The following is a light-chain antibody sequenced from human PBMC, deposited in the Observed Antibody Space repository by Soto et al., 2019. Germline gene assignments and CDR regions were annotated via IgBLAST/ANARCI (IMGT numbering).Light chain of an antibody. J-gene: IGKJ4*01. Sequence: IQLTQSPATLSTSVGDRFTIICRASQSISSWLAWYQQKPGKAPKLLIYKASSLESGVPSRFSGSGSGTEFTLTISSLQPDDFATYYCQQYNSYPLTFGGGTKVDIK. CDR2: KAS. CDR3: QQYNSYPLT. V-gene: IGKV1-5*03. CDR1: QSISSW.